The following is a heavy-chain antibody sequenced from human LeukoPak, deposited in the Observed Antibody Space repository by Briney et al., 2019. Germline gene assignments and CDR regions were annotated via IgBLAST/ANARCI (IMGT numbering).Heavy chain of an antibody. CDR1: GFTFSSHA. CDR2: ISSNGGST. V-gene: IGHV3-64D*06. D-gene: IGHD3-9*01. Sequence: GGSLRLSCSASGFTFSSHAMHWVRQAPGKGLEYVSAISSNGGSTYYADSVKGRFTISRDNSKNTLYLQMSSLRAEDTAVYYCVKDYDILTGYFDYWGRGTLVTVSS. J-gene: IGHJ4*02. CDR3: VKDYDILTGYFDY.